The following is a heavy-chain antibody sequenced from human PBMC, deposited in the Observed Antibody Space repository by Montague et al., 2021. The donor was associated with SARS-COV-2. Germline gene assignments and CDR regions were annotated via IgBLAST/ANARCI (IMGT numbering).Heavy chain of an antibody. CDR1: GFSLSTSGIC. V-gene: IGHV2-70*11. CDR3: ARRTYDILTGYGYGMDV. CDR2: XDWDDDK. Sequence: PALVKPTQTLTLTCTFSGFSLSTSGICVSWIRQPPGKALEWLARXDWDDDKYYSTSLKTRLTISKDTSKNQVVLTMTNMDPVDTATYYCARRTYDILTGYGYGMDVWGQGTTVTVSS. J-gene: IGHJ6*02. D-gene: IGHD3-9*01.